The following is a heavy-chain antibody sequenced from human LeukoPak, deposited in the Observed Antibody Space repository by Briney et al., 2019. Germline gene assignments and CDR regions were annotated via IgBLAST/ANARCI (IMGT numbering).Heavy chain of an antibody. CDR2: ISSSSSTI. J-gene: IGHJ6*02. V-gene: IGHV3-48*01. D-gene: IGHD5-18*01. CDR3: ARGGLDTAMGYYYYGMDV. Sequence: PGGSLRLSCAASGFTFSSYSMNWVRQAPGKGLEWVSYISSSSSTIYYADSVKGRFTISRDNAKNSLYLQMNSLRAEDAAVYYCARGGLDTAMGYYYYGMDVWGQGTTVTVSS. CDR1: GFTFSSYS.